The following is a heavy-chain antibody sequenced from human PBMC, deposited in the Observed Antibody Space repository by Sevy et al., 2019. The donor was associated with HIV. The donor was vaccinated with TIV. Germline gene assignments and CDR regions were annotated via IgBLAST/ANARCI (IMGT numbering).Heavy chain of an antibody. J-gene: IGHJ6*02. Sequence: GGSLRLSCAASGFTFSSYGMHWVRRAPGKGLEWVALTWYDGSTKFNADSVKGRFTISRDNSKNILSLQMNSLRADETAVYYCARVRSIYVDTTHYYAMDVWGQGTTVTVSS. CDR3: ARVRSIYVDTTHYYAMDV. CDR2: TWYDGSTK. V-gene: IGHV3-33*01. D-gene: IGHD5-18*01. CDR1: GFTFSSYG.